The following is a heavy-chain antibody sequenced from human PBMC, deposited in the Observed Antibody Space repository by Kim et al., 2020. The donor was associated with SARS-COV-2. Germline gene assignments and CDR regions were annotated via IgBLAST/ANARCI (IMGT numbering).Heavy chain of an antibody. Sequence: TYYAGSVKGRFTISRDNSKNTLYLQMNSLRAEDTAVYYCARGTSRGPPDYWGHGTLVTVSS. CDR3: ARGTSRGPPDY. V-gene: IGHV3-53*01. CDR2: T. J-gene: IGHJ4*01. D-gene: IGHD2-2*01.